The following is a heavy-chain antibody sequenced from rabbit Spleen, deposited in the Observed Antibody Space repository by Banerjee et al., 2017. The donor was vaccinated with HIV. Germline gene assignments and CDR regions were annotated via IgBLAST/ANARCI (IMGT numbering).Heavy chain of an antibody. CDR2: IDSGSSGFT. Sequence: QSLEESGGDLVKPGASLTLTCTASGVSFSSNNYMCWVRQAPGTGLEWIACIDSGSSGFTYFASWAKGRFTISKTSATTVTLQMTSLTAADTATYFCARDSGSSFSSYGMDLWGPGTLGTVS. CDR1: GVSFSSNNY. D-gene: IGHD8-1*01. V-gene: IGHV1S40*01. J-gene: IGHJ6*01. CDR3: ARDSGSSFSSYGMDL.